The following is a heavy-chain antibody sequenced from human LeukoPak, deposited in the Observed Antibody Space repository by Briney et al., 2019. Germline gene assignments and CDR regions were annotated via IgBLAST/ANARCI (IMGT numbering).Heavy chain of an antibody. J-gene: IGHJ5*02. D-gene: IGHD3-10*01. CDR1: GYTFTSYG. CDR3: ARGPMVRGFIITSEMISSGLDP. Sequence: APVTVSCKASGYTFTSYGISWVRQAPGQGVEGMGWVSAYNGNTNYAQTLQGRVTMTTDTSTSTAYMELRSLRSDDTAVYYCARGPMVRGFIITSEMISSGLDPWGQGTLVTVSP. V-gene: IGHV1-18*01. CDR2: VSAYNGNT.